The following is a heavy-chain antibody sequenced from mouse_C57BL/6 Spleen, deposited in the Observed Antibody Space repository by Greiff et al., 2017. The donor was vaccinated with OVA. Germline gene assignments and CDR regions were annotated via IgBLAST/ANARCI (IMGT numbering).Heavy chain of an antibody. J-gene: IGHJ2*01. Sequence: EVQLVESGGGLVKPGGSLKLSCAASGFTFSSYTMSWVRQTPEKRLEWVATISGGGGNTYYPDSVKGRFTISRDNAKNTLYLQMSSLRSEDTALYYCARLHGSSYDYFDYWGQGTTLTVSS. D-gene: IGHD1-1*01. CDR3: ARLHGSSYDYFDY. CDR1: GFTFSSYT. CDR2: ISGGGGNT. V-gene: IGHV5-9*01.